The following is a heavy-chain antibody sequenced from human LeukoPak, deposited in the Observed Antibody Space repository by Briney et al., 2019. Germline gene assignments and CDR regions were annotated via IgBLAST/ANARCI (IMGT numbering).Heavy chain of an antibody. D-gene: IGHD2-2*01. CDR3: AKERLSERLWSGWYFDL. J-gene: IGHJ2*01. V-gene: IGHV3-23*01. CDR1: GFIFSSYA. CDR2: ISGSGVGT. Sequence: GGSLRLSCAASGFIFSSYAMSWVRQAPGKGLEWVSGISGSGVGTYYADSVKGRFTISRDNSKNTLYLQMNSLRAEDTAEYYCAKERLSERLWSGWYFDLWGRGTLVTVSS.